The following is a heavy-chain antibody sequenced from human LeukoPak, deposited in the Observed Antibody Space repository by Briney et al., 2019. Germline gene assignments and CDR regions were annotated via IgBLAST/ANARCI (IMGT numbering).Heavy chain of an antibody. Sequence: PGGSLRLSCAASGFSFSKAWMSWVRQAPGKGLEWVGRIKGISDGGTTDYAAPVKGRFTISRDDSKNTLYLQMSSLKTEDTAVYFCSTVGGAVAFDYWGQGTLVTVSS. J-gene: IGHJ4*02. D-gene: IGHD6-19*01. CDR1: GFSFSKAW. CDR2: IKGISDGGTT. V-gene: IGHV3-15*01. CDR3: STVGGAVAFDY.